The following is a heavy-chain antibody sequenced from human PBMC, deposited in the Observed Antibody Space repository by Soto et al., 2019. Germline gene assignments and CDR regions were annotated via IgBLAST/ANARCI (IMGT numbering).Heavy chain of an antibody. Sequence: PGGSLRLSCAASGITFSTYAMSWVRRAPGKGLEWVSAISGSGGSTYYADSVKGRFTISRDKSKNTLYLQMNSLRAEDTALYYCAKSFSSNWYDYFDYWGQGSLVTVSS. CDR3: AKSFSSNWYDYFDY. CDR2: ISGSGGST. CDR1: GITFSTYA. D-gene: IGHD6-13*01. J-gene: IGHJ4*02. V-gene: IGHV3-23*01.